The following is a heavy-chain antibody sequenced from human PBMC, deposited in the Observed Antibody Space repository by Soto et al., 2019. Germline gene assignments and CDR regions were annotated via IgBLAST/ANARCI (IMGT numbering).Heavy chain of an antibody. CDR1: GGTFSSYA. V-gene: IGHV1-69*13. D-gene: IGHD3-10*01. CDR3: ARGGGFGELSSPFDY. CDR2: IIPIFGTA. J-gene: IGHJ4*02. Sequence: ASVKVSCKASGGTFSSYAISWVRQAPGQGLEWMGGIIPIFGTANYAQKFQGRVTITADESTSTAYMELSSLRSEDTAVYYCARGGGFGELSSPFDYWGQGTLVTVSS.